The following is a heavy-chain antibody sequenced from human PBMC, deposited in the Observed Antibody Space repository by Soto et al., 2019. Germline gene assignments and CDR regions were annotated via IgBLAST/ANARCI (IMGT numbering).Heavy chain of an antibody. V-gene: IGHV3-30-3*01. J-gene: IGHJ4*02. Sequence: GGSLRLSCAASGFTFSSYAMHLVRQAPGKGLEWVAVISYDGSNKYYADSVKGRFTISRDNSKNTLYLQMNSLRAEDTAVYYCARDPGYCSGGSCYGGWDYFDYWGQGTLVTVSS. D-gene: IGHD2-15*01. CDR1: GFTFSSYA. CDR2: ISYDGSNK. CDR3: ARDPGYCSGGSCYGGWDYFDY.